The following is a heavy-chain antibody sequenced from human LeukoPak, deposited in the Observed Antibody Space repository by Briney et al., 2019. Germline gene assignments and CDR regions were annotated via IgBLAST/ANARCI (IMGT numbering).Heavy chain of an antibody. D-gene: IGHD1-26*01. V-gene: IGHV1-2*02. Sequence: ASVTVSCKSSGYXFTGYYMHWVRQAPGQGLEWMGWVNPNSGGTNYAQKFQGRVTMTRDTCISTGYMELSSLRSDDTAEYYCARDGVGAKTTYDYWGQGTLVTVSS. CDR1: GYXFTGYY. J-gene: IGHJ4*02. CDR3: ARDGVGAKTTYDY. CDR2: VNPNSGGT.